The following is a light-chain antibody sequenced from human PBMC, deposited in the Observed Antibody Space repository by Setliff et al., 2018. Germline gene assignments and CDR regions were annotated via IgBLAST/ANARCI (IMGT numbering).Light chain of an antibody. V-gene: IGLV2-14*01. CDR2: EVT. Sequence: QSVLTQPASVSGSPGQSITLSCTGTSSDVGGYNYVSWYQQHPGKAPKLIIYEVTNRPSGVSNRFSGSKSGNTASLTISGLQAEDEADYYCSSYTTSSTLGFGTGTKVTVL. CDR3: SSYTTSSTLG. J-gene: IGLJ1*01. CDR1: SSDVGGYNY.